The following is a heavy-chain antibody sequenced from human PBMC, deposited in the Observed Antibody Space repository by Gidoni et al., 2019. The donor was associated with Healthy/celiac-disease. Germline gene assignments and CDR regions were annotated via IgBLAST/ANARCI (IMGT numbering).Heavy chain of an antibody. D-gene: IGHD2-2*01. V-gene: IGHV1-69*01. CDR3: ARDQTLGYCSSTSCYGGMDV. CDR1: GGTFSSYA. CDR2: IIPIFGTA. J-gene: IGHJ6*02. Sequence: QMQLVQSGAEVKKPGPSVKVSCKASGGTFSSYAISWVRRAPGQGLEWMGGIIPIFGTANYAQKFQGRVTITADESTSTAYMELSSLRSEDTAVYYCARDQTLGYCSSTSCYGGMDVWGQGTTVTVSS.